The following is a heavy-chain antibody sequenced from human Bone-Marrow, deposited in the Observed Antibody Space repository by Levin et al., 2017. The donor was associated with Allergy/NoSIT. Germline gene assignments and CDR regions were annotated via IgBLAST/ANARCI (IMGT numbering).Heavy chain of an antibody. CDR3: AKDGSPAVAGYLDY. CDR1: GFAFSTFV. J-gene: IGHJ4*02. Sequence: QAGGSLRLSCAASGFAFSTFVMHWVRQSPGKGLEWVAVISFDGANHFYADSVRGRFTISRDNPKNTLYLQMNRLKVDDTAVYYCAKDGSPAVAGYLDYWGQGALVTVSS. CDR2: ISFDGANH. V-gene: IGHV3-30-3*02. D-gene: IGHD6-19*01.